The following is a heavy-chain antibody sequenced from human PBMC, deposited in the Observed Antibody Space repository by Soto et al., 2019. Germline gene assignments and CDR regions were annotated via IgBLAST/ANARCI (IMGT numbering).Heavy chain of an antibody. CDR3: ARHAPPSRQQLVQGWDYYYYGMDV. CDR1: GYSFTSYW. V-gene: IGHV5-51*01. D-gene: IGHD6-13*01. Sequence: PGESLKISCKGSGYSFTSYWIGWGRQMPGKGLEWMGIIYPGDSDTRYSPSFQGQVTISADKSISTAYLQWSSLKASDTAMYYCARHAPPSRQQLVQGWDYYYYGMDVWGQGTTVTVSS. CDR2: IYPGDSDT. J-gene: IGHJ6*02.